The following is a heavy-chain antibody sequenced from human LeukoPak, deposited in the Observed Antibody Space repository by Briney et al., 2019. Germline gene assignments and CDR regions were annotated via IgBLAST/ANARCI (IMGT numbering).Heavy chain of an antibody. V-gene: IGHV3-7*03. J-gene: IGHJ1*01. D-gene: IGHD2-8*01. CDR2: IKQDGSEK. Sequence: PGGSLRLSCAASGFTFNTYWMSWVRQAPGKGLEWVANIKQDGSEKYYVDSVKGRFTISRDNSKNTLYLQMNSLRAEDTAIYYCAKDPWMLPHPEYFQDWGQGTLVVVSS. CDR1: GFTFNTYW. CDR3: AKDPWMLPHPEYFQD.